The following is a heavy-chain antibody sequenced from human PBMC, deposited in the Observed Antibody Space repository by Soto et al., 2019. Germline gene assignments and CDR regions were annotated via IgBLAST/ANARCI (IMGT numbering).Heavy chain of an antibody. J-gene: IGHJ4*02. CDR1: GGSMRSGGYY. CDR2: TYYSGST. CDR3: AREGRRDGYNFDY. Sequence: TLSLTCTLAGGSMRSGGYYWSWLRQQPGKGLEWIGYTYYSGSTYYSPSLKRRVTISVDTSKTQFSLKLSAVTAADTAVYYCAREGRRDGYNFDYWGQGTLVTVSS. V-gene: IGHV4-31*03. D-gene: IGHD5-12*01.